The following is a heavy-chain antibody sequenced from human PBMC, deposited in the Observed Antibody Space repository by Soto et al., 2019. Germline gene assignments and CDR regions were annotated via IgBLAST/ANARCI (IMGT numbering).Heavy chain of an antibody. CDR2: IYWNDDK. D-gene: IGHD6-19*01. J-gene: IGHJ5*02. CDR3: AHAYSSGWCGWFDP. Sequence: QITLKESGPTLVKPTQTLTLTCTFSGFSLSTSGVGVGWIRQPPGKALEWLALIYWNDDKRYSPSLKSRLTITKDTSKNQVVLTMTNMDPVDTATYYCAHAYSSGWCGWFDPWGQGTLVTVSS. V-gene: IGHV2-5*01. CDR1: GFSLSTSGVG.